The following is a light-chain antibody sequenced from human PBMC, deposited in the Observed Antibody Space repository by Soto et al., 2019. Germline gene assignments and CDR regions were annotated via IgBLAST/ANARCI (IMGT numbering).Light chain of an antibody. J-gene: IGLJ3*02. V-gene: IGLV2-14*01. CDR3: SSYTTSSTLEV. Sequence: QSASVSGSPGQSITISCTGTSSDFGAYNYVSWYQQHPGKAPKLMIYEVSNRPSGVSNRFSGSKSGNTASLTISGLQAEDEGDYYCSSYTTSSTLEVFGGGTKLTVL. CDR1: SSDFGAYNY. CDR2: EVS.